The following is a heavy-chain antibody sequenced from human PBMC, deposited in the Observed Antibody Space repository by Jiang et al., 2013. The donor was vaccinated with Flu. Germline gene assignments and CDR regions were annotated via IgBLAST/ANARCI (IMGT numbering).Heavy chain of an antibody. CDR3: ARDGYSNYVYYYYGMDV. CDR1: GDSVSSNSAA. CDR2: TYYRSKWYN. V-gene: IGHV6-1*01. J-gene: IGHJ6*04. D-gene: IGHD4-11*01. Sequence: SQTLSLTCAISGDSVSSNSAAWNWIRQSPSRGLEWLGRTYYRSKWYNDYAVSVKSRITINPDTSKNQFSLQLNSVTPEDTAVYYCARDGYSNYVYYYYGMDVWGKGTTVTVSS.